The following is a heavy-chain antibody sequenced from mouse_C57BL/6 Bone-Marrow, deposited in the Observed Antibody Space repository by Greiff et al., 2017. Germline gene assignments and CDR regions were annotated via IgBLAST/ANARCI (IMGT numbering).Heavy chain of an antibody. V-gene: IGHV1-59*01. CDR3: ARATVPEYYYAMEY. Sequence: QVQLQQPGAELVRPGTSVKLSCKASGYTFTSYWMHWVKQRPGQGLEWIGVIDPSDSYTNYNQKFKGKATLTVDTSSSTAYMQLSSLTSEDSAVYYCARATVPEYYYAMEYWGQGTSVTVSS. CDR2: IDPSDSYT. J-gene: IGHJ4*01. CDR1: GYTFTSYW. D-gene: IGHD1-1*01.